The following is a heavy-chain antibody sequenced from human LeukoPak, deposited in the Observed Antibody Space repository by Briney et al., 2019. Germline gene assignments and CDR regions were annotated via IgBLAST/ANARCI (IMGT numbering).Heavy chain of an antibody. D-gene: IGHD3-3*01. V-gene: IGHV1-2*02. CDR1: GYTFTAYY. CDR3: ARTRASGYSYNWFDP. Sequence: GASVKVSCKASGYTFTAYYIHWVRQAPGQGLEWMGCINPNSGGTNYAQKFQGRVTMTRDTSISTAYMELSRLRSDDTAVYYCARTRASGYSYNWFDPWGQGTLVTVSS. CDR2: INPNSGGT. J-gene: IGHJ5*02.